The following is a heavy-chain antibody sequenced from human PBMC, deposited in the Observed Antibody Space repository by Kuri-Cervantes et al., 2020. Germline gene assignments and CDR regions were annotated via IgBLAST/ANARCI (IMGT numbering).Heavy chain of an antibody. V-gene: IGHV4-4*07. Sequence: SETLSLTCTVSGGSISSYYWNWIRQPAGKGLEWIGRIYTSGSTNYNPSLKSRVTISVDTSKNQFSLKLSSVTAADTAVYYCAKMIRGYYYSYYYMDVWGKGTTVTVSS. CDR1: GGSISSYY. CDR3: AKMIRGYYYSYYYMDV. J-gene: IGHJ6*03. D-gene: IGHD3-16*01. CDR2: IYTSGST.